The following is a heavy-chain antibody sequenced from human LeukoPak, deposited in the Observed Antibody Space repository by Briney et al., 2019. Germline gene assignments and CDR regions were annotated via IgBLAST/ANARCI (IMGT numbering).Heavy chain of an antibody. CDR3: ARAYYYASSAFDI. D-gene: IGHD3-22*01. J-gene: IGHJ3*02. Sequence: SETVSLTCTVSGGSISSNTYYWDWIRQHPGKGLECIGSIYYGGSTYYNPSLKSRVIISVDTSKNQFSLKLSSVTAADTAVYYCARAYYYASSAFDIWGRGTMFTVSS. V-gene: IGHV4-39*01. CDR1: GGSISSNTYY. CDR2: IYYGGST.